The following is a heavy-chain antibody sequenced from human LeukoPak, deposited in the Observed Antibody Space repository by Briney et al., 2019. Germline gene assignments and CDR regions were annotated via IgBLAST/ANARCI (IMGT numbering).Heavy chain of an antibody. CDR1: GFTFSGNG. Sequence: PGGSLRLSCAASGFTFSGNGMHWVRQAPGKGLEWVAFIRFDGSNKYYADSVKGRFTISRDNSKNTLYLQMNTLRAEDTAVYYCAKSIPTIAVAVSTRQWGQGTLVTVSS. V-gene: IGHV3-30*02. D-gene: IGHD6-19*01. CDR2: IRFDGSNK. J-gene: IGHJ4*02. CDR3: AKSIPTIAVAVSTRQ.